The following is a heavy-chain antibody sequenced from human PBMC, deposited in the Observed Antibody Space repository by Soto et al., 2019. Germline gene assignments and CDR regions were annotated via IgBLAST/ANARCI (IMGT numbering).Heavy chain of an antibody. CDR2: IIPMFETV. CDR3: ARGLRTGNYGMDI. Sequence: ASVKVSCKASGGTFDNYAVSWVRQAPGQGLEWMGGIIPMFETVNYAQRFQGRLTIAADESTSTAYMELTSLTSADTAIYFCARGLRTGNYGMDIWGQGTTVTVSS. V-gene: IGHV1-69*13. CDR1: GGTFDNYA. D-gene: IGHD2-15*01. J-gene: IGHJ6*02.